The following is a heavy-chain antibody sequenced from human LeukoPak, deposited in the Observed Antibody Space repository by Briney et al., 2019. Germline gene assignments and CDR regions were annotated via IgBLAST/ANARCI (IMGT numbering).Heavy chain of an antibody. Sequence: PSETLSLTCTVSGDSISSHYWSWIRQPPGKGLEWIGYIYDSGSTNYNPSLKSRVTISVDTSKNQFSLKLSSGTAADTAVYYCARGSRYYDSSGYYYYFDYWGQGTLVTVSS. CDR1: GDSISSHY. V-gene: IGHV4-59*11. CDR3: ARGSRYYDSSGYYYYFDY. CDR2: IYDSGST. D-gene: IGHD3-22*01. J-gene: IGHJ4*02.